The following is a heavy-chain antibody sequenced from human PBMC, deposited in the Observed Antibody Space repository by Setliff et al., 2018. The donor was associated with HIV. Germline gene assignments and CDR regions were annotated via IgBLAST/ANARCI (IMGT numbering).Heavy chain of an antibody. CDR2: ISSSSSYI. V-gene: IGHV3-21*01. D-gene: IGHD2-15*01. J-gene: IGHJ5*02. CDR3: ARDLVAAFPSNWFDP. Sequence: GGSLRLSCAASGFTFSSYSMNWVRQAPGKGPEWVSSISSSSSYIYYADSVKGRFTISRDNAKNSLYLQMNSLRAEDTAVYYCARDLVAAFPSNWFDPWGQGTLVTVSS. CDR1: GFTFSSYS.